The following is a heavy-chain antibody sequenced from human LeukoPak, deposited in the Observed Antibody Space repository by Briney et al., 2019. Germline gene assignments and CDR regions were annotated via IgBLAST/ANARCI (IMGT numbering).Heavy chain of an antibody. J-gene: IGHJ3*02. V-gene: IGHV4-4*07. CDR1: GGSISSYY. Sequence: SETLSLTCTVSGGSISSYYWSWIRQPAGKGLEWIGRIYTSGSTNYNPSLKSRVTMSVDTSKNHFSLKLSSVTAADTAVYYCARGSLAQYYYDSSGYYYGLDAFDIWGQGTMVTVSS. CDR3: ARGSLAQYYYDSSGYYYGLDAFDI. D-gene: IGHD3-22*01. CDR2: IYTSGST.